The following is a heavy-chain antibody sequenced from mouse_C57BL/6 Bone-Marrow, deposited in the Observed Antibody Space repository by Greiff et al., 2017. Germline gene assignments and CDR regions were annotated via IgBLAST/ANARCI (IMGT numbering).Heavy chain of an antibody. D-gene: IGHD1-1*01. V-gene: IGHV5-12*01. CDR2: ISNGGGST. CDR3: ARPYYDVLYAMDY. Sequence: EVKLVESGGGLVQPGGSLKLSCAASGFTFSDYYMYWVRQTPEKRLEWVAYISNGGGSTYYPDTVKGRFTISRDNAKNTLYLQMSRLKSEDTAMYYCARPYYDVLYAMDYWGQGTSVTVSS. CDR1: GFTFSDYY. J-gene: IGHJ4*01.